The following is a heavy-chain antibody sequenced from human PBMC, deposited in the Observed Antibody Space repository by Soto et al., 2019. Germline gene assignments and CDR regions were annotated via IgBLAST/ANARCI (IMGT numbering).Heavy chain of an antibody. V-gene: IGHV1-2*02. CDR1: GYTFTGYY. Sequence: ASVKVSCKASGYTFTGYYIHWVRQAPGQGLEWMGWINPNTGGTNYAQKFQGRVTMTRDTSISTAYMELSTLKSDDAAVYYCARLMDPYSGPHLDIWGQATMVTVSS. CDR2: INPNTGGT. J-gene: IGHJ3*02. D-gene: IGHD1-26*01. CDR3: ARLMDPYSGPHLDI.